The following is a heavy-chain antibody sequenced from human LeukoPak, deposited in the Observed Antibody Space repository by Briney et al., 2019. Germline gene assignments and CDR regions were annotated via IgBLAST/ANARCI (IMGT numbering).Heavy chain of an antibody. V-gene: IGHV3-7*01. D-gene: IGHD3-10*01. CDR3: ARAPSITMVRGVIIKGDAFDI. CDR2: IKQDGSEK. CDR1: GFTFSSYW. Sequence: GGSLRLSCAASGFTFSSYWMSWVRQAPGKGLEWVANIKQDGSEKYYVDSVKGRFTISRDNAKNSLYLQTNSLRAEDTAVYYCARAPSITMVRGVIIKGDAFDIWGQGTMVTVSS. J-gene: IGHJ3*02.